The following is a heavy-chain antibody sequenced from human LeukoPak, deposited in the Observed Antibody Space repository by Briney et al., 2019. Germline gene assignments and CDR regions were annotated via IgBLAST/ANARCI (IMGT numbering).Heavy chain of an antibody. D-gene: IGHD3-22*01. CDR1: GYTFTGYY. CDR2: INPNSGGT. J-gene: IGHJ3*02. CDR3: ARDRTKGNRSGYADAFDI. Sequence: GASVKVSCKASGYTFTGYYMHWVRQAPGQGLEWMGWINPNSGGTNYAQKFQGRVTMTRDTSISTAYMELSRLRSDDTAVYYCARDRTKGNRSGYADAFDIWGQGTMVTVSS. V-gene: IGHV1-2*02.